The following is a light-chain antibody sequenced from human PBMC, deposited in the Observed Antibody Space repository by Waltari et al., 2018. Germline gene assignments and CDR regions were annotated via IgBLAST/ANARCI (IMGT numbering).Light chain of an antibody. CDR3: HQFYSSPWT. CDR2: WAS. CDR1: QSILYSSNNKNY. V-gene: IGKV4-1*01. J-gene: IGKJ1*01. Sequence: DIVMTQSPDPLAVSLGERATINCKSSQSILYSSNNKNYLTWYQQKPGQPPKLLVYWASTRESGVPDRFSGSGSGKDFTLTISSLQAEDVAVYYCHQFYSSPWTFGQGTKVEIK.